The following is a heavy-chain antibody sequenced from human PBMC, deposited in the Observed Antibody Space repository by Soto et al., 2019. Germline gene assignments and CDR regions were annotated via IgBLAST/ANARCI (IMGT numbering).Heavy chain of an antibody. J-gene: IGHJ6*03. CDR2: IYPGDSDT. V-gene: IGHV5-51*01. D-gene: IGHD6-6*01. CDR3: ARRGYSISSGLDYYYYMDV. Sequence: PGESLKISCKGSGYSFTSYWIGWVRQMPGKGLEWMGIIYPGDSDTRYSPSFQGQVTISADKSISTAYLQWSSLKASDTAMYYCARRGYSISSGLDYYYYMDVWGKGTTVTVFS. CDR1: GYSFTSYW.